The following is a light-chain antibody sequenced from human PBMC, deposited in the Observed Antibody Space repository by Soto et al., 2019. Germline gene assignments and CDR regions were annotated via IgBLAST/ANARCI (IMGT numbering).Light chain of an antibody. J-gene: IGLJ3*02. CDR2: STK. CDR1: SGSVSTNNY. Sequence: QTVVTQEPSFSVSPGGTVTLTCGLTSGSVSTNNYPSWYQQAPGQAPRTLIYSTKTRSSGVPDRFSGSILGNKAALTITGAQADDESDYYCLLYLGGGIWVFGGGTKVTVL. CDR3: LLYLGGGIWV. V-gene: IGLV8-61*01.